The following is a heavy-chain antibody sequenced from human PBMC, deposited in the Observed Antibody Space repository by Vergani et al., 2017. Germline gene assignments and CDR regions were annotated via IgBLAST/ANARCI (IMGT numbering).Heavy chain of an antibody. CDR2: IGVDGDR. D-gene: IGHD1-1*01. CDR1: GFTFSSND. J-gene: IGHJ6*04. V-gene: IGHV3-13*01. Sequence: VESGGGLVQPGGSLRLSCTVSGFTFSSNDFHWVRQTAGKGREWVSSIGVDGDRYYSDSVKGRFTISRDNGQSYLYLDMDNLRVEDTAVYFCAKEFCGTGNCYGWNHLEVWGEGTSVTVSS. CDR3: AKEFCGTGNCYGWNHLEV.